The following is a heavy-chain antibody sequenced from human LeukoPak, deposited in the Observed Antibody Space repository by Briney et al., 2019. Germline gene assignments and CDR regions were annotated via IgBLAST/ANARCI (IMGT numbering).Heavy chain of an antibody. D-gene: IGHD1-7*01. Sequence: GRSLKLSCAASGFSFSNYVMQWVRQVPGKGLEWVALIAHDGSNKYYADSVKGRFTISRDNSRSILYLQMNSLRPEDTAVYSCARSFFQWNYGSCLDSWGQGTLVTVSS. CDR1: GFSFSNYV. J-gene: IGHJ4*02. V-gene: IGHV3-30*03. CDR2: IAHDGSNK. CDR3: ARSFFQWNYGSCLDS.